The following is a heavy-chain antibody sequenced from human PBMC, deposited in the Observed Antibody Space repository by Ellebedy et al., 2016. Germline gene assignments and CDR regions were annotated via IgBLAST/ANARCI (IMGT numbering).Heavy chain of an antibody. CDR2: IYYSGST. J-gene: IGHJ4*02. D-gene: IGHD3-10*01. CDR3: ARSSGYYYGSGSPDY. Sequence: GSLRLXCTVSGGSISSSSYYWGWIRQPPGKGLEWIGSIYYSGSTYYNPSLKSRVTISVDTSKNQFSLKLSSVTAADTAVYYCARSSGYYYGSGSPDYWGQGTLVTVSS. CDR1: GGSISSSSYY. V-gene: IGHV4-39*07.